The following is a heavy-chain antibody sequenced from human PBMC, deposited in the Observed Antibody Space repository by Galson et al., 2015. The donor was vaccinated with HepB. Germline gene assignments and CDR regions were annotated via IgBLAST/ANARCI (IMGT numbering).Heavy chain of an antibody. CDR2: IDPSNSYT. J-gene: IGHJ6*02. D-gene: IGHD3-22*01. CDR1: GYSFTSYW. CDR3: AISVYYESSGYYYYYGMDV. V-gene: IGHV5-10-1*01. Sequence: QSGAEVKKPGESLRISCKGSGYSFTSYWISWVRQMPGKGLEWMGRIDPSNSYTKYNPSFQGHVTISADKSISTAYLQWTTLKASDTAIYYCAISVYYESSGYYYYYGMDVWGQGTTVTVSS.